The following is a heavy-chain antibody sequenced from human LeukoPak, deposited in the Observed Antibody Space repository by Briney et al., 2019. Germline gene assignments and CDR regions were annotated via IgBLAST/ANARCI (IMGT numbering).Heavy chain of an antibody. J-gene: IGHJ6*03. Sequence: GGSLRLSCAASGFSFSSHAMSWVRQAPGKGLEWVSSTSSTGGTTHCADSVKGRFTMSRENSKNTLYLQMSSLRADDTAVYYCARIYSNFYMDVWGKGTTVTVSS. D-gene: IGHD4-11*01. CDR3: ARIYSNFYMDV. CDR2: TSSTGGTT. CDR1: GFSFSSHA. V-gene: IGHV3-23*01.